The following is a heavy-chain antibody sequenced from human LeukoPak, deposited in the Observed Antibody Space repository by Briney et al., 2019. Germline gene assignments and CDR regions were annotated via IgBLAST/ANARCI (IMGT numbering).Heavy chain of an antibody. CDR2: ISDSGGST. D-gene: IGHD3-22*01. CDR1: GITLSNYG. V-gene: IGHV3-23*01. CDR3: AKRGVVIRVILVGFHKEAYYFDS. Sequence: GGSLRLSCVVSGITLSNYGMSWVRQAPGKGLEWVAGISDSGGSTNYADSVKGRFTISRDNPKNRLYLQMNSLRAEDTAVYFCAKRGVVIRVILVGFHKEAYYFDSWGQGALVTVSS. J-gene: IGHJ4*02.